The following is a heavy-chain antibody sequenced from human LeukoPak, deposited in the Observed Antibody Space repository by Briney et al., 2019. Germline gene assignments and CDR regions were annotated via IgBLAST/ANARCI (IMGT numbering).Heavy chain of an antibody. Sequence: PSETLSLTCAVYGGSFSGYYWSWIRQPPGKGLEWIGEINHSGSTNYNPSLKSRVTISVDTSKNQFSLKLSSVTAADTAVYYCAREPGPTRGYAFDIWGQGTMVTVSS. CDR1: GGSFSGYY. J-gene: IGHJ3*02. CDR3: AREPGPTRGYAFDI. D-gene: IGHD2-15*01. V-gene: IGHV4-34*01. CDR2: INHSGST.